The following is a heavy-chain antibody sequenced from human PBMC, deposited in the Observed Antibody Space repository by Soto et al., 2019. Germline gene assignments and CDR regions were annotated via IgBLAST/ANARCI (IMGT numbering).Heavy chain of an antibody. Sequence: QVQLVQSGAEVKKPGASVKVSCKASGYTFTTYGISWVRQAPGQGLEWMGWISAYNGDTNYAQNLQGRVTMTTETSTSTAYMELRSLRSDDTAVYYCARVVDTAVATRAFDIWGQGTMVTVSS. CDR1: GYTFTTYG. J-gene: IGHJ3*02. V-gene: IGHV1-18*01. CDR3: ARVVDTAVATRAFDI. D-gene: IGHD5-18*01. CDR2: ISAYNGDT.